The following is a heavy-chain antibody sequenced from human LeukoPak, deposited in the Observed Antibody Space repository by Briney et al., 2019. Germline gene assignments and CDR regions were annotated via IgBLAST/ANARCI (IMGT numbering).Heavy chain of an antibody. CDR3: ARDYKYAFDN. D-gene: IGHD5-24*01. CDR2: IWYDGSNK. CDR1: GLTFSTYG. V-gene: IGHV3-33*01. J-gene: IGHJ4*02. Sequence: GRSLRLSCAASGLTFSTYGMHWVRQAPGKGLEWVALIWYDGSNKYYADSVKGRFTISRDNSKNTLYLQMNSLRAEDTAVYYCARDYKYAFDNWGQGTLVTVSS.